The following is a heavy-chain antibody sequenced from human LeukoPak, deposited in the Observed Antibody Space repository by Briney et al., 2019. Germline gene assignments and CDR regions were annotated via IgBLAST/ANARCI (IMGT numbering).Heavy chain of an antibody. D-gene: IGHD3-10*01. CDR3: AKTDYYGSGSYYHY. CDR2: ISWNSGSI. CDR1: GFTFDDYA. V-gene: IGHV3-9*01. J-gene: IGHJ4*02. Sequence: GGSLRLSCAASGFTFDDYAMHWVRQAPGKGLEWVSGISWNSGSIGYADSVKGRFTISRDNAKNSLYLQMNSLRAEDTALYYCAKTDYYGSGSYYHYWGQGTQVTVSS.